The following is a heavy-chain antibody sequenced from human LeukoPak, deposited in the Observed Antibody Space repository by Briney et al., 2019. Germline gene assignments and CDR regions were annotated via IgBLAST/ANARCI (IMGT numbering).Heavy chain of an antibody. Sequence: SETLSLTCAVSGGSISSSNWWSWVRQPPGKGLEWIGEIYHSGSTNYNPSLKSRVTISVDNSKNQFSLKLSSVTAADTAVYYCARVVVVAANRDYYYYYGMDVWGKGTTVTVSS. J-gene: IGHJ6*04. CDR3: ARVVVVAANRDYYYYYGMDV. CDR1: GGSISSSNW. D-gene: IGHD2-15*01. CDR2: IYHSGST. V-gene: IGHV4-4*02.